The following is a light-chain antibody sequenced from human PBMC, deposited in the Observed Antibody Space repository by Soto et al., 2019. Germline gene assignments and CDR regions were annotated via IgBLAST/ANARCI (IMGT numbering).Light chain of an antibody. CDR3: QQRSTWPT. CDR2: GAS. J-gene: IGKJ5*01. Sequence: EIVMTQSPATLSVSPGERATLSFRASQSVSSSYLAWYQQKPGQAPRLLIYGASSRATGIPDRFSGSGSGTDFTLTISSLEPEDFALYYCQQRSTWPTFGQGTRLEIK. CDR1: QSVSSSY. V-gene: IGKV3D-20*02.